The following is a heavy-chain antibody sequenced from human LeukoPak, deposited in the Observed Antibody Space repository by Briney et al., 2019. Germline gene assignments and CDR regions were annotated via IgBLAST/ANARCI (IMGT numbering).Heavy chain of an antibody. J-gene: IGHJ2*01. CDR3: ARVPVVTPRASRIKRYFDL. CDR1: GYTFTSYD. V-gene: IGHV1-8*01. D-gene: IGHD4-23*01. CDR2: MTPNSGDT. Sequence: ASVKVSCKASGYTFTSYDINWVRQATGQGLEWMGWMTPNSGDTGYAQKFQGRVTMTRNTSISTAYMELSSLRSEDTAVYYCARVPVVTPRASRIKRYFDLWGRGTLVTVSS.